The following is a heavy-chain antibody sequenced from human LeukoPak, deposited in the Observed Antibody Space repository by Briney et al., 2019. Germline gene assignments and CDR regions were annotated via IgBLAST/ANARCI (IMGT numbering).Heavy chain of an antibody. CDR2: MKPNSGNT. J-gene: IGHJ4*02. D-gene: IGHD1-26*01. CDR3: ARSSVGARRRIDY. Sequence: ASVKLSCKASGYPFTSYDINWVRQATGPGLEWMGWMKPNSGNTGYAQKFQGRVTMTRSTSINTAYMELNSLTSEDTGVYYCARSSVGARRRIDYWGQGSLGTVSS. CDR1: GYPFTSYD. V-gene: IGHV1-8*01.